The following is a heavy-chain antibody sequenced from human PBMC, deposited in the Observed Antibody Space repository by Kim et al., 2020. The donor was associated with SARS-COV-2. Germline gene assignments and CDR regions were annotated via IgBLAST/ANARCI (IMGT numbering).Heavy chain of an antibody. Sequence: LSLTCAASGFTFSSYAMSWVRQAPGKGLEWVSAISGSGGSTYYADSVKGRFTISRDNSKNTLYLQMNSLRAEDTAVYYCAKVRTGLWRPAAIYGDAFDIWGQGTMVTVSS. J-gene: IGHJ3*02. CDR1: GFTFSSYA. D-gene: IGHD2-2*01. V-gene: IGHV3-23*01. CDR2: ISGSGGST. CDR3: AKVRTGLWRPAAIYGDAFDI.